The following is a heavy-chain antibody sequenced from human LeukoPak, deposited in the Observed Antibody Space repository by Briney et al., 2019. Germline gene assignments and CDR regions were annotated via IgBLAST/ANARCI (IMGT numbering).Heavy chain of an antibody. CDR1: GYTFTGYY. CDR2: INPSGGST. D-gene: IGHD3-22*01. CDR3: ARELSPFNYYDSSGYFAFDI. Sequence: ASVKVSCKTSGYTFTGYYMHWVRQAPGQGLEWMGWINPSGGSTSYAQKFQGRVTMTRDMSTSTVYMELSSLRSEDTAVYYCARELSPFNYYDSSGYFAFDIWGQGTVVTVSS. V-gene: IGHV1-46*01. J-gene: IGHJ3*02.